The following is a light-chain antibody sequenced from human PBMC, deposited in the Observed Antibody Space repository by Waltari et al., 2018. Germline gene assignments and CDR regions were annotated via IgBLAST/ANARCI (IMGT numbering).Light chain of an antibody. J-gene: IGKJ3*01. CDR1: QGISSY. CDR3: QQVNSYPRT. V-gene: IGKV1-9*01. Sequence: DIQLTQSPSFLSASVGDRVAITCRASQGISSYLAWYQQKLGKAPKLLIYAASTLQSGVPSRFSGSGSGTEFTLTTSSLQPEDFATYYCQQVNSYPRTFGPGTKVDIK. CDR2: AAS.